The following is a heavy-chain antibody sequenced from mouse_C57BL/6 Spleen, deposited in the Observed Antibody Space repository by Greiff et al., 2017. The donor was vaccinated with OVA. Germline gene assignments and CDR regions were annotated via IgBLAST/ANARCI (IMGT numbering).Heavy chain of an antibody. CDR1: GFNIKNTY. D-gene: IGHD2-1*01. CDR3: ARRFYYREYFDV. Sequence: EVQLQESVAELVRPGASVKLSCTASGFNIKNTYMHWVKQRHEQGLGWIGRIDPANGNTKYAPKFQGKATITADTSSNPAYLQLSSLTSEDTAIYYCARRFYYREYFDVWGTGTTVTVSS. V-gene: IGHV14-3*01. CDR2: IDPANGNT. J-gene: IGHJ1*03.